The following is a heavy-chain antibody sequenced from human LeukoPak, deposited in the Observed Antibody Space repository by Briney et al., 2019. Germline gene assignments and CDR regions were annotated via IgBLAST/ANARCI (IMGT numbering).Heavy chain of an antibody. D-gene: IGHD3-10*01. CDR3: AKNTDIGGYFDY. Sequence: GSLRLSCAVSGFTVTNNYMSWVRQAPGKGLEWVSVINSGGSTFYADSVKGRFTISRDNSKNTLYLQMNSLRAEDTAVYYCAKNTDIGGYFDYWGQGTLVAVSS. J-gene: IGHJ4*02. V-gene: IGHV3-66*01. CDR1: GFTVTNNY. CDR2: INSGGST.